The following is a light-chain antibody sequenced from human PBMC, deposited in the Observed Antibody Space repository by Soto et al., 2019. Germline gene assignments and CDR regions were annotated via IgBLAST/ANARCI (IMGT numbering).Light chain of an antibody. J-gene: IGLJ1*01. CDR2: DVS. Sequence: QSALTQPASVSGSARQSITSSCTRTSSDVGAYNFVSWYQQHPGKVPKLMIFDVSSRPSGDSDRFSGSKSGNTASLTISGLQAEDEGDYYCSSYTSSSTHVFGSGTKLTVL. CDR1: SSDVGAYNF. V-gene: IGLV2-14*03. CDR3: SSYTSSSTHV.